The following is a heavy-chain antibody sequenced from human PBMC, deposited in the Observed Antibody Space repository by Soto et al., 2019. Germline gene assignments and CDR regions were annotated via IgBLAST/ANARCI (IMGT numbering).Heavy chain of an antibody. Sequence: QVQLVESGGGVVQPGMSLRLSCAASGFTFNRFGMHWVRQAPGKGLEWVAVISYDGNNKYYADSMKGRFTISRDNSQNTLYLQMNSLRPEDTAMYYCAKAVDISVRGVPPSDCWGQGTLDTVSS. J-gene: IGHJ4*02. CDR2: ISYDGNNK. V-gene: IGHV3-30*18. D-gene: IGHD3-10*02. CDR3: AKAVDISVRGVPPSDC. CDR1: GFTFNRFG.